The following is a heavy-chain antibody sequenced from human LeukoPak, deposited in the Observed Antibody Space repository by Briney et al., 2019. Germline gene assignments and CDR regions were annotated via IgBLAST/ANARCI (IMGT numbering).Heavy chain of an antibody. CDR2: ISHTGGST. D-gene: IGHD1-26*01. CDR1: GFTFSSCA. CDR3: AKANSGSYLDYFDS. Sequence: PGGSLRLSCAASGFTFSSCAMSWVRQAPGRGLEWVSTISHTGGSTRYADSVKGRFTISRDNSKNKVYLQVNTVRADDTAVYYCAKANSGSYLDYFDSWGQGTLVTVSS. J-gene: IGHJ4*02. V-gene: IGHV3-23*01.